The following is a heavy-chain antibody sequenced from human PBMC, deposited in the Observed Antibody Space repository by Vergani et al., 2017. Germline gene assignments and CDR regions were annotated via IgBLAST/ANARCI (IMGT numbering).Heavy chain of an antibody. CDR1: GGTFSSYA. CDR2: IIPSLATT. V-gene: IGHV1-69*11. D-gene: IGHD2-15*01. CDR3: ARVTCSGGSCYRGFEY. J-gene: IGHJ4*02. Sequence: QVQLVQSGAEVKKPGSSVKVSCKASGGTFSSYALNWVRQAPGQGLEWMGSIIPSLATTIYAQKFQGRVTITADESTSTAYMELSSIKSEDTAVFYWARVTCSGGSCYRGFEYWGQGSLVTVSS.